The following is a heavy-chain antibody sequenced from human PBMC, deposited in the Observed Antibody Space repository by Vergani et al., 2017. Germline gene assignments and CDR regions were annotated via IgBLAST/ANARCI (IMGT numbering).Heavy chain of an antibody. CDR3: AKTQTGASGGGYFDL. J-gene: IGHJ2*01. V-gene: IGHV1-2*02. CDR1: GYTFTGYY. CDR2: INPNSGGT. Sequence: QVQLVQSGAEVKKPGASVKVSCKASGYTFTGYYMHWVRQAPGQGLEWMGWINPNSGGTNYAQKFQGRVTMTRDTSISTAYMELSRLRSDDTAVYYCAKTQTGASGGGYFDLWGRGTLVTVSS. D-gene: IGHD3-16*01.